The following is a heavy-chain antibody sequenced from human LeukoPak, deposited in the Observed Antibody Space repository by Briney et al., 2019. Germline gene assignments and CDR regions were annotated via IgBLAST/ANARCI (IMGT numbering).Heavy chain of an antibody. Sequence: PSETLSLTCTVSGGSISSNYWSWIRQPPGKGLEWIGYTYNSGSTIYNPSLKSRVTISVDTSKNQFSLKLSSVTAADTAVYYCAGASRVRLDYWGQGTLVTVSS. D-gene: IGHD4/OR15-4a*01. J-gene: IGHJ4*02. CDR2: TYNSGST. V-gene: IGHV4-59*01. CDR3: AGASRVRLDY. CDR1: GGSISSNY.